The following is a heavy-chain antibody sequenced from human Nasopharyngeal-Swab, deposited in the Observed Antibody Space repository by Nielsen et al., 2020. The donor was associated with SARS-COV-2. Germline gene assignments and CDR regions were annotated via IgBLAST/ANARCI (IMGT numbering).Heavy chain of an antibody. J-gene: IGHJ6*02. CDR1: GFTFSDYY. V-gene: IGHV3-11*01. Sequence: GESLKISCAASGFTFSDYYMAWVRQAPGKGLEWLSYIGTSGRTTDSADSVKGRFTISRDNANNFLFLQMNSLRGEDTAVYYCAREKGYQGLLSYYYHGLDVGGHGTAVTVSS. CDR3: AREKGYQGLLSYYYHGLDV. CDR2: IGTSGRTT. D-gene: IGHD6-13*01.